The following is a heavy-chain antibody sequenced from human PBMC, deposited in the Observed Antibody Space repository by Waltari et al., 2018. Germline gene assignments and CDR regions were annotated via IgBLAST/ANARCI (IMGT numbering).Heavy chain of an antibody. CDR3: ARARKWQESSGDAGDRAFDI. V-gene: IGHV1-2*02. J-gene: IGHJ3*02. Sequence: QVQLVQSGAEVKKPGASVKVSCKASGYTFTGYYMHWVRQAPGQGLEWMGWSNPNSGGTNYAKKFQGRVTMTRDTSISTAYMELSRLRSDDTAVYYCARARKWQESSGDAGDRAFDIWGQGTMVTVSS. D-gene: IGHD2-15*01. CDR1: GYTFTGYY. CDR2: SNPNSGGT.